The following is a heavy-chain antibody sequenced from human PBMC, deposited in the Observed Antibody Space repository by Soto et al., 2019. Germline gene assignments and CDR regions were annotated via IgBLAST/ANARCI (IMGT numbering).Heavy chain of an antibody. V-gene: IGHV3-21*01. J-gene: IGHJ4*02. D-gene: IGHD6-6*01. Sequence: EVQLVESGGGLVKPGESLRLSCAASGFTFSTYSMNWVRQAPGKGLEWVSSISSTRSSIFYADSVKGRFTISRDHARKSLYLQMNSLRAEDTAIYYCARAQYSTSSPSDYWGRGTLVTVSS. CDR2: ISSTRSSI. CDR1: GFTFSTYS. CDR3: ARAQYSTSSPSDY.